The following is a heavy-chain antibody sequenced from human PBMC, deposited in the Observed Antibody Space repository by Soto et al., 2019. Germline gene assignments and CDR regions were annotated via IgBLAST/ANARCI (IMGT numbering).Heavy chain of an antibody. J-gene: IGHJ4*01. CDR3: ARGEQYSGRIFDY. Sequence: SQTLSLTCAISGDSVSSNSAAWNWIRQSPSRGLEWLGRTYYGSKWYNDYAVSVKSRITINPDTSKNQYSLQLNSVTPEDTAVYFCARGEQYSGRIFDYWGQGTLVTVSS. D-gene: IGHD1-26*01. CDR2: TYYGSKWYN. CDR1: GDSVSSNSAA. V-gene: IGHV6-1*01.